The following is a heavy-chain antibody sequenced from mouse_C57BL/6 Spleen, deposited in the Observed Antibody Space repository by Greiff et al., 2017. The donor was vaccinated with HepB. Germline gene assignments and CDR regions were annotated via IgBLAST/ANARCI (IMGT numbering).Heavy chain of an antibody. D-gene: IGHD2-4*01. CDR2: ILPGSGST. V-gene: IGHV1-9*01. CDR3: ASGGYYDYDEGAFAY. J-gene: IGHJ3*01. Sequence: VQLQQSGAELMKPGASVKLSCKATGYTFTGYWIEWVKQRPGHGLEWIGEILPGSGSTNYNEKFKGKATFTADTSSNTAYMQLSSLTTEDSAIYYCASGGYYDYDEGAFAYWGQGTLVTVSA. CDR1: GYTFTGYW.